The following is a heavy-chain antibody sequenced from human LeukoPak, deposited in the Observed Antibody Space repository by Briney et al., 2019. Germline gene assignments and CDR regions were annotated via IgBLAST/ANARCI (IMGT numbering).Heavy chain of an antibody. J-gene: IGHJ4*02. CDR1: GFTFSNYG. Sequence: PGRSLRLSCAASGFTFSNYGVHWVRQAPGKGPEWVAVIWHDGSNKYYADSVKGRFTISRDNSKNTLYLQMNSLRAEDTAVYYCANNFDYWGQGTLVTVSS. CDR2: IWHDGSNK. V-gene: IGHV3-33*06. CDR3: ANNFDY.